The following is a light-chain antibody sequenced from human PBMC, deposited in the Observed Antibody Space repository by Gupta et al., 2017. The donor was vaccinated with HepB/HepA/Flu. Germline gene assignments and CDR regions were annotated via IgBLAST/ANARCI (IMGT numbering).Light chain of an antibody. CDR2: EVT. CDR1: SSDIGSWNV. CDR3: CAYADANTWL. Sequence: QSALTQPASVSGSPRQSITISCTGTSSDIGSWNVVSWYQQYPGKAPQLLIYEVTKRHSGVSNRFSGSKSGNTASLTISGLQAEDEADYYCCAYADANTWLFGGGTKPTVL. J-gene: IGLJ3*02. V-gene: IGLV2-23*02.